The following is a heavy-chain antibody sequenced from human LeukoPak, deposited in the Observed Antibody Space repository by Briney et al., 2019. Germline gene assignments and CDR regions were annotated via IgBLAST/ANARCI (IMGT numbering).Heavy chain of an antibody. CDR3: AKEPLYYYDSSGYYHY. CDR2: ISGSGGST. J-gene: IGHJ4*02. CDR1: GFTFSSYG. Sequence: GGSLRLSCAASGFTFSSYGMHWVRQAPGKGLEWVSAISGSGGSTYYADSVKGRFTISRDNSKNTLYLQMNSLRAEDTAVYYCAKEPLYYYDSSGYYHYWGQGTLVTVSS. V-gene: IGHV3-23*01. D-gene: IGHD3-22*01.